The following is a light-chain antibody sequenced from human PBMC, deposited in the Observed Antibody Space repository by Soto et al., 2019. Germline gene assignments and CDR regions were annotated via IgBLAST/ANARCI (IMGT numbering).Light chain of an antibody. Sequence: QAVVTQPPSASGTPGQRVTISCSGSSSNIGSKYVYWYQQLPGTAPKLLMYRNNQRPSGVPDRFSGSKSGTSASLAISGLRSEDEAHYYCAAWDDSVGGPAFDGGTKLTVL. CDR2: RNN. J-gene: IGLJ2*01. V-gene: IGLV1-47*01. CDR1: SSNIGSKY. CDR3: AAWDDSVGGPA.